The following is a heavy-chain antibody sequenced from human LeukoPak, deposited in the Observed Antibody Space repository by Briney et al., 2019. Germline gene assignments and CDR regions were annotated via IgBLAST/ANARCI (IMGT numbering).Heavy chain of an antibody. Sequence: GGSLRLSCAASEFTFTTSWMTWVRQAPGKGLEWLGNINPDASTKNYAASVRGRFTFSRDNAKNSLYLHMSSLRAEDAAIYYCARDRAFSTFDYWGRGTLVTVSS. CDR2: INPDASTK. D-gene: IGHD2-2*01. J-gene: IGHJ4*02. CDR3: ARDRAFSTFDY. V-gene: IGHV3-7*01. CDR1: EFTFTTSW.